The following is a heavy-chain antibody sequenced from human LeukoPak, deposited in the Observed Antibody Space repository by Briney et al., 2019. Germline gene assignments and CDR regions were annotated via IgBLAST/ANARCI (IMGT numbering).Heavy chain of an antibody. CDR2: ISGTYDST. D-gene: IGHD3-10*01. Sequence: GGSLRLSCAASGFTFSSYAMTWVRQAPGKGLEWVSTISGTYDSTYYADSVKGRFTISRDNSKNTLYLQMNSLRAEDTAVYYCATRSGPRGYWGQGTLVTVSS. CDR1: GFTFSSYA. J-gene: IGHJ4*02. V-gene: IGHV3-23*01. CDR3: ATRSGPRGY.